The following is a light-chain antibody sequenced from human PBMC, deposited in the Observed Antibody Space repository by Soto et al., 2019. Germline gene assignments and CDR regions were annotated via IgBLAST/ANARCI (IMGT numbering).Light chain of an antibody. CDR2: DVS. Sequence: QSALTQPRAVSGPPGQSVTISCTGTRSDVGGYNYVSWYQQHPGKAPKLMIYDVSKRPSGVPDRFSGSKSGNTASLTISGLQAEDEADYYCCSYAGSYVFGTGTKLTVL. J-gene: IGLJ1*01. CDR3: CSYAGSYV. V-gene: IGLV2-11*01. CDR1: RSDVGGYNY.